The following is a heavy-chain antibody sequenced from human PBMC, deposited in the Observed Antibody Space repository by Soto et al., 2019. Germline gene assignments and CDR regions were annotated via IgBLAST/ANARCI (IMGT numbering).Heavy chain of an antibody. V-gene: IGHV1-46*01. J-gene: IGHJ1*01. CDR2: INPSGGST. CDR3: ARDGDYYAISGYYW. CDR1: GYTFASYY. Sequence: ASVKVCCKASGYTFASYYMHWVRQATGQGLEWMGIINPSGGSTSYAQKFQGRVNMTRDTVTSTVYMEMSSLRSEDTAVYSRARDGDYYAISGYYWWGQGTLVTVSS. D-gene: IGHD3-22*01.